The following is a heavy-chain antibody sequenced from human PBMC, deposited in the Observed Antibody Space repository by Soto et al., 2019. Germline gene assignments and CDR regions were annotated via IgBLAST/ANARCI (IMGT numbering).Heavy chain of an antibody. CDR2: IYHSGST. Sequence: SETLSLTCAVSGGSISSGGYSWSWIRQPPGKGLEWIGYIYHSGSTYYNPSLKSRVTISVDRSKNQFSLKLSSVTAADAAVYYCARDYSNSYYYGMDVWGQGTTVTVS. CDR1: GGSISSGGYS. D-gene: IGHD4-4*01. CDR3: ARDYSNSYYYGMDV. V-gene: IGHV4-30-2*01. J-gene: IGHJ6*02.